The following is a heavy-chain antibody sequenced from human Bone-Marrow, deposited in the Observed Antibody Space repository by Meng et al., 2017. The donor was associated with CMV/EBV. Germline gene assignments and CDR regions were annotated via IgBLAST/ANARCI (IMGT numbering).Heavy chain of an antibody. CDR3: ASSWGTAMVAYYFDY. CDR1: GYTFTTYD. Sequence: SGYTFTTYDINWVRQATGQGLEWMGWMNPNSGNTGCAQEFQGRLTMTRNTSISTAYMELSSLRSEDTAVYYCASSWGTAMVAYYFDYWGQGTLVTVSS. J-gene: IGHJ4*02. V-gene: IGHV1-8*01. CDR2: MNPNSGNT. D-gene: IGHD5-18*01.